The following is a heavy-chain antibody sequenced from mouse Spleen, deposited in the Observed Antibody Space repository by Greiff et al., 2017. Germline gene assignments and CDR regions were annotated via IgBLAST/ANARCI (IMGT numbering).Heavy chain of an antibody. J-gene: IGHJ2*01. CDR3: TNQLGRDY. D-gene: IGHD4-1*02. V-gene: IGHV1-54*01. CDR2: INPGSGGT. Sequence: QVQLQQSGAELVRPGTSVKVSCKASGYAFTNYLIEWVKQRPGQGLEWIGVINPGSGGTNYNEKFKGKATLTADKSSSTAYMQLSSLTSEDSAVYYCTNQLGRDYWGQGTTLTVSS. CDR1: GYAFTNYL.